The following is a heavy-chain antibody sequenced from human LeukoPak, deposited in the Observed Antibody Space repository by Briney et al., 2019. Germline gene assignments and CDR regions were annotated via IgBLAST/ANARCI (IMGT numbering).Heavy chain of an antibody. CDR1: GFTFSSYA. Sequence: GRSLRLSCAASGFTFSSYAMYWVRQAPGKGPEWVAVTSYDGSNKYYADSVKGRFTISRDNSKNTVYLEMNSLRAEDTAVYYCTRAYIGYYDSSGTLGYWGQGTLVTVSS. D-gene: IGHD3-22*01. V-gene: IGHV3-30-3*01. CDR2: TSYDGSNK. CDR3: TRAYIGYYDSSGTLGY. J-gene: IGHJ4*02.